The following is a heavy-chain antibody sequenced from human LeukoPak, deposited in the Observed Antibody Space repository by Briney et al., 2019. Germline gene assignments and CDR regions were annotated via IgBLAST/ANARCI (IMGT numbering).Heavy chain of an antibody. CDR2: ISAYNGNT. CDR3: ARDYCSGGSCYSPSAFDI. CDR1: GYTFTSYG. J-gene: IGHJ3*02. V-gene: IGHV1-18*01. D-gene: IGHD2-15*01. Sequence: ASVKVSCTASGYTFTSYGISWVRQAPGQGLEWMGWISAYNGNTNYAQKLQGRVTMTTDTSTSTAYMELRSLRSDDTAVYYCARDYCSGGSCYSPSAFDIWGQGTMVTVSS.